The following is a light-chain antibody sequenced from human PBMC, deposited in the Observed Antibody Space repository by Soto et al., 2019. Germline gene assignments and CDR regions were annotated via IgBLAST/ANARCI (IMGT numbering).Light chain of an antibody. CDR1: QGISNY. J-gene: IGKJ1*01. Sequence: DIPMTQSPSSLSASVGDRVTITCRASQGISNYLAWYQQKPGKVPKLLIFAASTLQSGVPSRFSGTGSGTDFTLTISSLQPEDVATYYCQKYNGAPWTFGQGTKVEIK. CDR2: AAS. V-gene: IGKV1-27*01. CDR3: QKYNGAPWT.